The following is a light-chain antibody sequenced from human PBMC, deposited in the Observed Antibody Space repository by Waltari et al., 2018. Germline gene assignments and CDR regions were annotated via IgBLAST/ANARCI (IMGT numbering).Light chain of an antibody. CDR2: DVS. V-gene: IGLV2-14*03. J-gene: IGLJ2*01. CDR3: SSYISSSTLEL. CDR1: SSHVGPYNY. Sequence: QSALTQPASVSGSPGQSITISCTGTSSHVGPYNYVSWYQQHPGKAPKLMIFDVSIRPSGVSNRFSGSKSGNTASLTISGLQAEDEADYYCSSYISSSTLELFGGGTSLTVL.